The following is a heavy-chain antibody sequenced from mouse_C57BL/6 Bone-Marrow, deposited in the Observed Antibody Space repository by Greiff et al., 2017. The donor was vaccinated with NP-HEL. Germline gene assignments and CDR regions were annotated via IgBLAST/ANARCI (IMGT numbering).Heavy chain of an antibody. CDR1: GYTFTEYT. Sequence: VKLQESGAELVKPGASVKLSCKASGYTFTEYTIHWVKQRSGRGLEWIGRIDPNSGGTKYNEKFKSKATLTVDKPSSTAYMQLSSLTSEDSAVYYCAPFAWFAYWGQGTLVTVSA. CDR3: APFAWFAY. CDR2: IDPNSGGT. J-gene: IGHJ3*01. V-gene: IGHV1-72*01.